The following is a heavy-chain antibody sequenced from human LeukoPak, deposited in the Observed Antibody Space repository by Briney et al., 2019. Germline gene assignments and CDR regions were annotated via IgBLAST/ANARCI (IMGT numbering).Heavy chain of an antibody. CDR3: ARAHSGSYFWSMYAFDI. J-gene: IGHJ3*02. D-gene: IGHD1-26*01. Sequence: GASVKLSCKASGYTFTSYDINWVRQATGQGLEWMGWMNPNSGNTGYAQKFQGRVTMTSNTSISTAYMELSSLRSEDTAVYYCARAHSGSYFWSMYAFDIWGQGTMVTVSS. CDR2: MNPNSGNT. V-gene: IGHV1-8*01. CDR1: GYTFTSYD.